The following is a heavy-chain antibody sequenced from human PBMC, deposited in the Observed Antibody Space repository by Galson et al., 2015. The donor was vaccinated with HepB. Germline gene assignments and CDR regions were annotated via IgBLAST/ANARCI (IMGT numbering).Heavy chain of an antibody. V-gene: IGHV3-30*02. CDR1: GFTFSSYG. Sequence: SLRLSCAASGFTFSSYGMHWVRQAPGKGLGWVAFIRYDGSNKYYADSVKGRFTISRDNSKNTLYLQMNSLRAEDTAVYYCAKDEIWEGSYSFDYWGQGTLVTVSS. J-gene: IGHJ4*02. CDR2: IRYDGSNK. CDR3: AKDEIWEGSYSFDY. D-gene: IGHD3-10*01.